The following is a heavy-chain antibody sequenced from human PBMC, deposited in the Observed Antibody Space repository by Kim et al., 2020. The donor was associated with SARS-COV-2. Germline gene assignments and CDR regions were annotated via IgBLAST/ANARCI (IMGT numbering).Heavy chain of an antibody. V-gene: IGHV4-39*01. D-gene: IGHD3-10*01. J-gene: IGHJ5*02. CDR2: IYYSGST. CDR1: GGSISSSSYY. Sequence: SETLSLTCTVSGGSISSSSYYWGWIRQPPGKGLEWIGSIYYSGSTYYNPSLKSRVTISVDTSKNQFSLKLSSVTAADTAVYYCARHPRWFGELNSVWFDPWGQGTLVTVSS. CDR3: ARHPRWFGELNSVWFDP.